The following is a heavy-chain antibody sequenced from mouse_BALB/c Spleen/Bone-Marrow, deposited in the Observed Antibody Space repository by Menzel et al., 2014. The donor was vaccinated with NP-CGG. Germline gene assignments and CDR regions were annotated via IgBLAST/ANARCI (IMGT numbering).Heavy chain of an antibody. Sequence: EVKLQESGPELVKPGASVRMSCKASGYTFTDYYMKWMKQSHGKSLEWIGDINPNTGETIYNHNFKDKATLSVDKSSSAAYMQLNSLTSEDSAVYYCARSRAMDYWGQGTSVTVSS. V-gene: IGHV1-26*01. CDR1: GYTFTDYY. CDR2: INPNTGET. CDR3: ARSRAMDY. J-gene: IGHJ4*01.